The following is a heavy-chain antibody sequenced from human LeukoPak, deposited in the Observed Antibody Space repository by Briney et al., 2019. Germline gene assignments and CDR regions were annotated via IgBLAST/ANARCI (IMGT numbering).Heavy chain of an antibody. CDR2: ISYDGSNK. J-gene: IGHJ6*03. Sequence: GGSLRLSCAASGFTFSSYGMHWVRQAPGKGLEWVAVISYDGSNKYYADSVKGRFTISRDNSKNTLYLQMNSLRPEDTAVYYCAKKGEGFRPRYYYMDVWGKGTTVTVSS. CDR3: AKKGEGFRPRYYYMDV. D-gene: IGHD3-10*01. CDR1: GFTFSSYG. V-gene: IGHV3-30*18.